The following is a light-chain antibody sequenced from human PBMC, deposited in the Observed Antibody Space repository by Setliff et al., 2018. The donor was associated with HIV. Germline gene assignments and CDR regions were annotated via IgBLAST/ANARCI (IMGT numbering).Light chain of an antibody. CDR1: SSDVGSYNY. Sequence: QSVLTQPASVSGFPGQSITISCTGSSSDVGSYNYVSWYQQHPGKAPKLMISDVSKRPSGVSNRFSGSKSGNTASLTISGLQAEDEADYYCSSYTSSTPLYFFGTGTKV. CDR2: DVS. V-gene: IGLV2-14*03. CDR3: SSYTSSTPLYF. J-gene: IGLJ1*01.